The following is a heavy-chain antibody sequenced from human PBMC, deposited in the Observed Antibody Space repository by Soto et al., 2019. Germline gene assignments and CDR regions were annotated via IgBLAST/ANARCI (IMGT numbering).Heavy chain of an antibody. V-gene: IGHV3-23*01. D-gene: IGHD2-2*03. CDR2: ISGSGGST. Sequence: GGSLRLSCAASGFTFSSYAMSWVRQAPGKGLEWVSAISGSGGSTYYADSVKGRFTISRDNSKNTLYLQMNSLRAEDTAVYYCAKDLDIVVVPAPSFVDVWGQGTTVTVSS. CDR1: GFTFSSYA. J-gene: IGHJ6*02. CDR3: AKDLDIVVVPAPSFVDV.